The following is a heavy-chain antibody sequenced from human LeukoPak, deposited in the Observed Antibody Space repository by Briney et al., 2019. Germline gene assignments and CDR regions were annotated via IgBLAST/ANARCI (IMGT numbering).Heavy chain of an antibody. V-gene: IGHV3-9*01. CDR1: GFTFDDYA. CDR2: LTWNSGII. CDR3: ANLAIVLTVSPSDTFEI. D-gene: IGHD2-8*01. Sequence: GRSLRLSCAASGFTFDDYAMHWVRQAPGKGLEWVSGLTWNSGIIAYAHSVRGRLTVSRDNSKNTLYLQLDTLRAEDTAIYYCANLAIVLTVSPSDTFEIWGQGTMVTVSS. J-gene: IGHJ3*02.